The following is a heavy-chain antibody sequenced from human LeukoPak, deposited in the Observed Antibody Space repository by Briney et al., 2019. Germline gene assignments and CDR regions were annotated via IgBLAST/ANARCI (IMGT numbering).Heavy chain of an antibody. V-gene: IGHV1-69*13. CDR1: GGTFSSYA. D-gene: IGHD6-19*01. J-gene: IGHJ4*02. CDR2: IIPIFGTA. CDR3: ASSTLAVAGKGEYYFDY. Sequence: GASVKVSCKASGGTFSSYAISWVRQAPGQGLEWMGGIIPIFGTANYAQKFQGRVTITADESTSTAYMELSSLRSEDTAVYCCASSTLAVAGKGEYYFDYWGQGTLVTVSS.